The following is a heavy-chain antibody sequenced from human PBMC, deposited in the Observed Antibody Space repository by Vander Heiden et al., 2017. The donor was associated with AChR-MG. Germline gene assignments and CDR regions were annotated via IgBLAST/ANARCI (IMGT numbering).Heavy chain of an antibody. Sequence: VQLFESGGGPVKPGGSLRLSRACSGFTPSYYSRTWVRQAPGKGLEWVSSISSGGSYIYYADSVKGRFTISRDSANNSLYLQMDSLRVEDTAVYCGARDPWGNFDSWGQGTLVTVSS. J-gene: IGHJ4*02. CDR3: ARDPWGNFDS. CDR2: ISSGGSYI. V-gene: IGHV3-21*01. CDR1: GFTPSYYS. D-gene: IGHD3-16*01.